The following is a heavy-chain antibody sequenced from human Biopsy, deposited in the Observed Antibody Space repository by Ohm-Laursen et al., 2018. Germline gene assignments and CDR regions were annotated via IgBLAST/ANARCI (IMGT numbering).Heavy chain of an antibody. D-gene: IGHD3-10*01. J-gene: IGHJ4*02. CDR2: IYHTGVT. CDR1: DGSISNIINY. CDR3: ARHSFGSGRDF. V-gene: IGHV4-39*01. Sequence: SETLSLTCIVTDGSISNIINYWGWIRQPLGKGLEWLGSIYHTGVTDYNPSLKSPVTISAPPSNNQFSQKLGSLTAADTAVYYCARHSFGSGRDFWGQGTLVTVSS.